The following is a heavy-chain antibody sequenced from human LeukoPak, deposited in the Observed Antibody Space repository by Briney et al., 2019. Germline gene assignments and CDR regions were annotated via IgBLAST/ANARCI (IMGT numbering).Heavy chain of an antibody. V-gene: IGHV3-15*01. J-gene: IGHJ4*02. Sequence: GGSLRLSCAASGFTLSSAWMSWVRQAPGKGLEWVGRIKFDGETTDYAAPVKGRFTVSRDDSRNILSLQMDSLETEDTAVYYCTTDLSSPGVGEFDYWGQGTLVTVSS. D-gene: IGHD3-3*01. CDR3: TTDLSSPGVGEFDY. CDR2: IKFDGETT. CDR1: GFTLSSAW.